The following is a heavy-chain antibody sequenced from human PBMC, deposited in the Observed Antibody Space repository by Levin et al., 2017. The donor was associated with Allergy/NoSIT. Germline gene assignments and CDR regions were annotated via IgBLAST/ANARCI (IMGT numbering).Heavy chain of an antibody. D-gene: IGHD6-13*01. Sequence: ASVKVSCKASGYTFTGYYMHWVRQAPGQGLEWMGWINPNSGGTNYAQKFQGRVTMTRDTSISTAYMELSRLRSDDTAVYYCARDPAVRGSSWYRYYYYYMDVWGKGTTVTVSS. V-gene: IGHV1-2*02. CDR2: INPNSGGT. CDR1: GYTFTGYY. CDR3: ARDPAVRGSSWYRYYYYYMDV. J-gene: IGHJ6*03.